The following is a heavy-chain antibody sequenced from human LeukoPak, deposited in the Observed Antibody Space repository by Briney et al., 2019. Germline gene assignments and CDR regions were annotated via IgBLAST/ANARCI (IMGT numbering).Heavy chain of an antibody. CDR1: GVSISSSNYY. Sequence: PSETLSLTCTVSGVSISSSNYYWGWIRQPPGKGLEWIGSIFYSGSTYYNPSLKSRITISLDTSKNQFSLKLSSVTAADTAVYYCARECWGTGLYYFDYWGQGTLVTVSS. V-gene: IGHV4-39*07. CDR3: ARECWGTGLYYFDY. J-gene: IGHJ4*02. CDR2: IFYSGST. D-gene: IGHD3/OR15-3a*01.